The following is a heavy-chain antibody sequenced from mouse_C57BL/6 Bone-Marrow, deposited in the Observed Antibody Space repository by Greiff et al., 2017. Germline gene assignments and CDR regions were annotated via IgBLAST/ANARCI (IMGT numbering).Heavy chain of an antibody. D-gene: IGHD1-1*01. J-gene: IGHJ3*01. CDR1: GFTFSSYA. CDR2: ISSGGDYI. CDR3: TRDGVLRQYLPAWFAD. V-gene: IGHV5-9-1*02. Sequence: EVKVVESGEGLVKPGGSLKLSCAASGFTFSSYAMSWVRQTPEKRLEWVAYISSGGDYIYYADTVKGRFTISRDNARNTLYLQMSSLKSEDTAMYYCTRDGVLRQYLPAWFADWGQGTLVTVSA.